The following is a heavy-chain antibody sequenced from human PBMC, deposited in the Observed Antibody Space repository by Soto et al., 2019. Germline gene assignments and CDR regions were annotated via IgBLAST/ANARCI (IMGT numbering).Heavy chain of an antibody. J-gene: IGHJ4*02. CDR1: GYTFTSYY. V-gene: IGHV1-46*01. Sequence: ASVKVSCKASGYTFTSYYMHWVRQAPGQGLEWMGIINPSGGSTSYAQKSQGRVTMTRDTSTSTVYMELSSLRSEDTAVYYCALLEWLPNHDYWGQGTLVTVSS. CDR2: INPSGGST. D-gene: IGHD3-3*01. CDR3: ALLEWLPNHDY.